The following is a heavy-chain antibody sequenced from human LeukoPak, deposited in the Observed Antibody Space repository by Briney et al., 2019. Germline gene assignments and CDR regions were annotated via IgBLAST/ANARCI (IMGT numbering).Heavy chain of an antibody. CDR2: IYSGGST. CDR1: GFTVSSNY. D-gene: IGHD6-19*01. J-gene: IGHJ4*02. V-gene: IGHV3-53*01. CDR3: ASSGWDHYFDY. Sequence: PGGSLGLSCAASGFTVSSNYMSWVRQAPGKGLEWVSVIYSGGSTYYADSVKGRFTISRDNSKNTLYLQMNSLRAEDTAVYYCASSGWDHYFDYWGQGTLVTVSS.